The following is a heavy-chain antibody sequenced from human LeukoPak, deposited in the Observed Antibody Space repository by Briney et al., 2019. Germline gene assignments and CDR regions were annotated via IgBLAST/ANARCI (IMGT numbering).Heavy chain of an antibody. V-gene: IGHV3-11*06. D-gene: IGHD2-15*01. CDR2: INPTSGYT. CDR3: ARSTATGGIFDY. J-gene: IGHJ4*02. CDR1: RFTFSDYY. Sequence: GGSLRLSCAASRFTFSDYYMSWIRQAPGKGLEWLSYINPTSGYTPYADSVRGRFTISRDNSKNTLYLQMNSLRAEDTAMYYCARSTATGGIFDYWGQGTLVTVSS.